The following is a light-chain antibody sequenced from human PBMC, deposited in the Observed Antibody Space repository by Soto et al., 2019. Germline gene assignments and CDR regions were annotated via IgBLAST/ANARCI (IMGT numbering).Light chain of an antibody. V-gene: IGKV3-15*01. CDR3: QQYGSSGT. CDR2: GAS. J-gene: IGKJ1*01. Sequence: EIVMTQSPATLSVSPGERAILSCRASQSVSSNLAWYQQKLGQDPRLLIYGASARATGIPARFSGSGSGADFTLTISRLEPEDFAVYYCQQYGSSGTFGQGTKVDIK. CDR1: QSVSSN.